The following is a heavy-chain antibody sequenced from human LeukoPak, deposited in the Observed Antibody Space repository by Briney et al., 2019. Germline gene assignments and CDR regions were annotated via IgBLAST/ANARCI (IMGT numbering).Heavy chain of an antibody. Sequence: GGSLRLSCAASGFTFSDYYMNWIRQAPGKGLEWVSYISSSGSTIYYADSVKGRFTISRDNAKNSLYLQMNSLRAEDTAVYYCARGSLVGATNFDYWGQGTLVTVSS. CDR2: ISSSGSTI. J-gene: IGHJ4*02. D-gene: IGHD1-26*01. CDR1: GFTFSDYY. V-gene: IGHV3-11*01. CDR3: ARGSLVGATNFDY.